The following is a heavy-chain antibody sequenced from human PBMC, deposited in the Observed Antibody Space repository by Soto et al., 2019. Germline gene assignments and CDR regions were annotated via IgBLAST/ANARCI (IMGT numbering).Heavy chain of an antibody. CDR1: GFTFSDYY. J-gene: IGHJ6*02. CDR3: ARDQYCSSTSCLGVRPTGGYYYYGMDV. V-gene: IGHV3-11*01. D-gene: IGHD2-2*01. Sequence: GGSLRLSCAASGFTFSDYYMSWIRHAPGKGLEWVSYISSSGSTIYYADSVKGRFTISRDNAKNSLYLQMNSLRAEDTAVYYCARDQYCSSTSCLGVRPTGGYYYYGMDVWGQGTTVTVSS. CDR2: ISSSGSTI.